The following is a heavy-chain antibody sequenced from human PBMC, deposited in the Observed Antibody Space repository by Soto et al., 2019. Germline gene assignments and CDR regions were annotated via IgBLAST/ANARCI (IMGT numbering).Heavy chain of an antibody. CDR3: ARGDSNSWSDY. Sequence: QVQLVESGGGVVQPGRSLRLSCAASGFTFRSYAMDWVRQAPGKGLEWVAVISYDGTNKYYADSVKGRFTISRDNSKYTLSLQMNSLRAEDTAVYYCARGDSNSWSDYWGQGTLVTVSS. J-gene: IGHJ4*02. D-gene: IGHD6-13*01. V-gene: IGHV3-30*01. CDR1: GFTFRSYA. CDR2: ISYDGTNK.